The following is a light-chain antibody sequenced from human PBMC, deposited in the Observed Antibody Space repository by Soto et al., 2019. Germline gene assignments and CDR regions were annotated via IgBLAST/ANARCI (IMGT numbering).Light chain of an antibody. CDR2: EVS. Sequence: QSVLTQPASMSGSPGQSITISCTGTSSDVGSYNLVSWYQQHPGKAPKLMIYEVSKRPSGVSNRFSGSKSGNTASLTISGLQAEDEADYYCCSYAGSSTDYVFGTGTKLTVL. J-gene: IGLJ1*01. V-gene: IGLV2-23*02. CDR1: SSDVGSYNL. CDR3: CSYAGSSTDYV.